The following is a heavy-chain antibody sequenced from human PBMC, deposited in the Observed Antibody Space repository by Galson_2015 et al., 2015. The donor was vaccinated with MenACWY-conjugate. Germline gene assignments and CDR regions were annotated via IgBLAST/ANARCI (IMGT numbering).Heavy chain of an antibody. CDR3: ARGKRRGYDFSGAFDI. V-gene: IGHV3-74*01. CDR1: GFTFSSYW. J-gene: IGHJ3*02. CDR2: INSDGSST. D-gene: IGHD5-12*01. Sequence: SLRLSCAASGFTFSSYWMHWVRHAPGKGLVWVSRINSDGSSTSYADSVKGRFTISRDNAKNTLYLQMNSLRAEDTAVYYCARGKRRGYDFSGAFDIWGQGTMVTVSS.